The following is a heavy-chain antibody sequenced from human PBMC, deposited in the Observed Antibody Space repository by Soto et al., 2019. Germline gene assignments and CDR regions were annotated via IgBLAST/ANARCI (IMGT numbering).Heavy chain of an antibody. CDR1: GGALSSYA. CDR3: ARHTCSGGSCYSGVYYYYGMDV. D-gene: IGHD2-15*01. V-gene: IGHV1-69*13. J-gene: IGHJ6*02. CDR2: IIPIFGTA. Sequence: ASVKVSCKASGGALSSYAISWVRQAPGQGLEWMGGIIPIFGTANYAQKFQGRVTITADESTSTAYMELSSLRSEDTAVYYCARHTCSGGSCYSGVYYYYGMDVWGQGTTVNVSS.